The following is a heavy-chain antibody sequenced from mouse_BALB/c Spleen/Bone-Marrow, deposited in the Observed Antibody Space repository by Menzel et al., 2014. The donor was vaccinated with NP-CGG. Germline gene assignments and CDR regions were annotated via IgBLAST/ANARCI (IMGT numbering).Heavy chain of an antibody. V-gene: IGHV1-9*01. CDR2: ILPGSGST. CDR3: TRSSGSSTSWFAY. J-gene: IGHJ3*01. D-gene: IGHD1-1*01. CDR1: GYTFSSYW. Sequence: QVQLQQSGAELMKPGASVKISCKATGYTFSSYWIEWVKQRPGHGLEWIGEILPGSGSTDYNERFKGKATFAADTSSNTAYMQLSSLTSEDSAVYYCTRSSGSSTSWFAYWGQGTLVTVPA.